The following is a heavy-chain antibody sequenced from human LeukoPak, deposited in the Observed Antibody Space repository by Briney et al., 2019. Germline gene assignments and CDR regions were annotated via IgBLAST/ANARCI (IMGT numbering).Heavy chain of an antibody. CDR1: GGSISSYY. D-gene: IGHD2-15*01. CDR3: AGGYCSGGSCYKYPRYYYYGMDV. Sequence: PSETLSLTCTVSGGSISSYYWSWIRQPPGKRLEWIGYIYYSGSTNYNPSLKSRVTISVDTSKNQFSLKLSSVTAADTAVYYCAGGYCSGGSCYKYPRYYYYGMDVWGQGTTVTVSS. CDR2: IYYSGST. V-gene: IGHV4-59*12. J-gene: IGHJ6*02.